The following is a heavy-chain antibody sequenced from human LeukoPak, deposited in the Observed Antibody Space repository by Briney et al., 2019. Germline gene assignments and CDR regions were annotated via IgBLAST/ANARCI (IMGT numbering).Heavy chain of an antibody. CDR3: ARGLGFGELAWFDP. V-gene: IGHV1-2*06. CDR2: INPNSGGT. CDR1: GYIFTGYY. J-gene: IGHJ5*02. D-gene: IGHD3-10*01. Sequence: GASVKVSCKASGYIFTGYYMHWVRQAPGQGLEWMGRINPNSGGTNYAQRFQGRVTMTRDTSISTAYMELSRLRSDDTAVYYCARGLGFGELAWFDPWGQGTLVTVSS.